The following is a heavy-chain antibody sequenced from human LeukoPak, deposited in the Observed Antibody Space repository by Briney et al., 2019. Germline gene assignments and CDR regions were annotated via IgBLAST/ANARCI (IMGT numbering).Heavy chain of an antibody. Sequence: PGGSLRLSCAASEFSVGSNYMTWVRQAPGKGLEWVSLIYSGGSTYYADSVKGRFTISRDNSKNTLYLQMNSLRAEDTAVYYCARDLTDIVATIYFDYWGQGTLVTVSS. CDR1: EFSVGSNY. J-gene: IGHJ4*02. V-gene: IGHV3-66*01. CDR3: ARDLTDIVATIYFDY. D-gene: IGHD5-12*01. CDR2: IYSGGST.